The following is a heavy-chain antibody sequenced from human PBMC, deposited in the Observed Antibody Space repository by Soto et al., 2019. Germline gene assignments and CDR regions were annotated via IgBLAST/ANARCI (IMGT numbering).Heavy chain of an antibody. CDR2: IRARGGQT. V-gene: IGHV3-23*01. D-gene: IGHD2-21*01. CDR3: PRARGWTVVSPSPDH. Sequence: EVQLLESGGGVVQPGGSLRLSCAASGFTFRNFVMRWVRQAPGKAQEWVSAIRARGGQTFYADSVKGPFTISRDNSKNMLQLHVYSLRDADTAPYFCPRARGWTVVSPSPDHWGQGALGTFAS. CDR1: GFTFRNFV. J-gene: IGHJ4*01.